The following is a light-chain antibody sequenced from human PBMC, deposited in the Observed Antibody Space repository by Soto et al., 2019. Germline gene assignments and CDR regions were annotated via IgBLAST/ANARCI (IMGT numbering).Light chain of an antibody. CDR2: EVN. Sequence: QSALTQPPSASGSPGQSVTIACTGTSSDVGGYKYVSWYQQHPGKAPKLMIYEVNKRPSGVPDRFSGSKAGHTASLTVSGLQADDEAYYFCSSYAGRNIVLFGGGTKLTVL. J-gene: IGLJ2*01. CDR3: SSYAGRNIVL. CDR1: SSDVGGYKY. V-gene: IGLV2-8*01.